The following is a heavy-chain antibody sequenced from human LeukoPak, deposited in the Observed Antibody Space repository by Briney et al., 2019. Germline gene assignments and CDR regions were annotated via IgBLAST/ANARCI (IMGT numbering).Heavy chain of an antibody. D-gene: IGHD1-26*01. Sequence: PSETLSLTCTVSGGSISSYYWSWIRQPPGKGLEWIGYIYYSGSTNYNPSLKSRVTISVDTSKNQFSLKLSSATAADTAVYYCARGMGAKFLDWFDPWGQGTLVTVSS. CDR1: GGSISSYY. V-gene: IGHV4-59*01. CDR2: IYYSGST. CDR3: ARGMGAKFLDWFDP. J-gene: IGHJ5*02.